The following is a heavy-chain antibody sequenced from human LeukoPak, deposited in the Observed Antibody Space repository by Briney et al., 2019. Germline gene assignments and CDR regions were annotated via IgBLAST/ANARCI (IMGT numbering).Heavy chain of an antibody. D-gene: IGHD3-22*01. Sequence: KPSETLSLTCAVYGGSFSGYYWSWIRQPPGKGLEWIGEINHSGSTNYNPSLKSRVTISVDTSKNQFSLKLSSVTAADTAVYYCARGYYYDSSGHFDYCGQGTLVTVSS. J-gene: IGHJ4*02. CDR1: GGSFSGYY. CDR3: ARGYYYDSSGHFDY. V-gene: IGHV4-34*01. CDR2: INHSGST.